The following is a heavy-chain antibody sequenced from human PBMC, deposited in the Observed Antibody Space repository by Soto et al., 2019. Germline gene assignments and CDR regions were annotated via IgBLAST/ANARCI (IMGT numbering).Heavy chain of an antibody. CDR3: ARGRGAAGTFSWFDP. D-gene: IGHD6-13*01. CDR1: GGSISSYY. CDR2: IYYSGST. V-gene: IGHV4-59*01. J-gene: IGHJ5*02. Sequence: NPSETLSLTCTVSGGSISSYYWSWIRQPPGKGLEWIGYIYYSGSTNYNPSLKSRVTISVDTSKNQFSLKLSSVTAADTAVYYCARGRGAAGTFSWFDPWGQGTLVTVSS.